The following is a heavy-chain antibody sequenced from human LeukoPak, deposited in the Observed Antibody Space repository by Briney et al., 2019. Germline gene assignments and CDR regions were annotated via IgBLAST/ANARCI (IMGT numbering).Heavy chain of an antibody. D-gene: IGHD3-3*01. J-gene: IGHJ3*02. CDR1: GHSVSIGSYH. V-gene: IGHV4-61*01. CDR3: ARVASGYDVFDI. CDR2: IYYSGST. Sequence: SETLSLTCTVSGHSVSIGSYHWRWIRQPPGKGLEWIGYIYYSGSTNYNSALTIRNTIALYTSKNQFYLKLSSVTAADTAVFYCARVASGYDVFDIWGQGTMVTVSS.